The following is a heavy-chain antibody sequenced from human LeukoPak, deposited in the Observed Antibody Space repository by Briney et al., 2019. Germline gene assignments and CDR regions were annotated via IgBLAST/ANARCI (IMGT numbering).Heavy chain of an antibody. CDR2: TYYSGST. Sequence: SETLSLTCTVSGGSISSYYWSWIRQPPGKGLEWIGYTYYSGSTNYNPSLKSRVTISVDTSKNQFSLKLSSVTAADTAVYYCARGDYVWGSLFDYWGQGTLVTVSS. CDR1: GGSISSYY. J-gene: IGHJ4*02. V-gene: IGHV4-59*01. CDR3: ARGDYVWGSLFDY. D-gene: IGHD3-16*01.